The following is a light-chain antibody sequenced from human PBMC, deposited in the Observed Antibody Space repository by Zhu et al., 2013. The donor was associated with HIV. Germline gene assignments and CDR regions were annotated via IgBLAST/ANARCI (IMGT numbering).Light chain of an antibody. CDR1: QGLVYIDGHTY. J-gene: IGKJ2*01. CDR3: MQGTHWPYT. CDR2: KVS. V-gene: IGKV2-30*01. Sequence: DVVMTQSPLSLPVTLGQPASISCRSSQGLVYIDGHTYLNWFQQRPGQSPRRLIYKVSIRDSGVPDRFSGSGSGTDFTLKVSRVEAEDVGVYYCMQGTHWPYTFGQGTKLEIK.